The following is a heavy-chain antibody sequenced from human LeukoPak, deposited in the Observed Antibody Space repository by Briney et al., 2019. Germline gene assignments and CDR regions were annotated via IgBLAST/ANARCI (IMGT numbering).Heavy chain of an antibody. Sequence: GGSLRLSCAASGFTFSSYSMNWVRQAPGKGLERVSDISSSSSTIYYADSVRGRFTISRDNAKNSLYLQMNSLRDEDTAVYYCARVTYYYDSSGYYYIDYWGQGTLVTVSS. J-gene: IGHJ4*02. CDR1: GFTFSSYS. D-gene: IGHD3-22*01. V-gene: IGHV3-48*02. CDR2: ISSSSSTI. CDR3: ARVTYYYDSSGYYYIDY.